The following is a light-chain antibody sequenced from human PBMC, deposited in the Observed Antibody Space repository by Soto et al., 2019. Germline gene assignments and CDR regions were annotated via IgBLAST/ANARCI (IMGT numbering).Light chain of an antibody. CDR1: QSDLSSSDNKNY. V-gene: IGKV4-1*01. CDR3: QQYYNSPIT. CDR2: WAS. Sequence: IVMTQSPDSLAVSLGERATINCKSSQSDLSSSDNKNYLAWFQQKPGQPPKLLIYWASTRESGVPDRFSGSGSGTDFTLTISSLQAEDVAVYYCQQYYNSPITFGQGTRLEIK. J-gene: IGKJ5*01.